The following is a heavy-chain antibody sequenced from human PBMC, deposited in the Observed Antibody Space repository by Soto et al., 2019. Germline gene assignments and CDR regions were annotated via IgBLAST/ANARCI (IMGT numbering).Heavy chain of an antibody. CDR3: AKYWYTSRWHFDY. CDR2: ISGSGDST. V-gene: IGHV3-23*01. CDR1: GFTFSSYA. J-gene: IGHJ4*02. Sequence: EVQLLESGGGLVQPGGSLRLSCAASGFTFSSYAMSWVRLAPGRGLEWVSAISGSGDSTYYADSVKGRFTISRDNSKNTLYLQMNSLRAEDTAIYYCAKYWYTSRWHFDYWGQGTLVTVSS. D-gene: IGHD6-19*01.